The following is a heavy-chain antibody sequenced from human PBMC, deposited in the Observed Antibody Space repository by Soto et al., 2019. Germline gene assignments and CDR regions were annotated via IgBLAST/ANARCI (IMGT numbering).Heavy chain of an antibody. Sequence: EVQLVESGGGLVQTGGSLRLSCAASGFSFSTYGMNWVRQAPGKGLEWVSYISGSSSTIYYADSVKGRFTISRDNAKNSLYLQMNSLRAEDTVVYYCARRLAYDYYYGMDGWGQGTTVTVSS. D-gene: IGHD3-16*01. CDR1: GFSFSTYG. CDR2: ISGSSSTI. J-gene: IGHJ6*02. V-gene: IGHV3-48*01. CDR3: ARRLAYDYYYGMDG.